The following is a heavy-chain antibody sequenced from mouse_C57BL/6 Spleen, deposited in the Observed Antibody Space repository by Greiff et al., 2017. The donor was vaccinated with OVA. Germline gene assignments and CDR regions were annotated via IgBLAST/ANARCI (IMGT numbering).Heavy chain of an antibody. D-gene: IGHD1-1*01. Sequence: EVNVVESGGDLVKPGGSLKLSCAASGFTFSSYGMSWVRQTPDKRLEWVATISSGGSYTYYPDSVKGRFTISRDNAKNTLYLQMSSLKSEDTAMYYCARHGLITTVVEEYFDVWGTGTTVTVSS. V-gene: IGHV5-6*01. CDR3: ARHGLITTVVEEYFDV. CDR1: GFTFSSYG. CDR2: ISSGGSYT. J-gene: IGHJ1*03.